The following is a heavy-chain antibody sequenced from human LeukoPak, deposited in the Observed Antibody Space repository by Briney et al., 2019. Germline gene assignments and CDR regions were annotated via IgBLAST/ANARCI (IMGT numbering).Heavy chain of an antibody. CDR2: IYTSGST. J-gene: IGHJ6*03. Sequence: PSETLSLTCTVSGGSISSGSYYWSWVRQPAGTGLEWLGRIYTSGSTNYSPSLKSRVTISVDTSKNQFSLKLSSVTAADTAVYYCARDRRFRGVYYYMDVWGKGTTVTVSS. D-gene: IGHD1-14*01. V-gene: IGHV4-61*02. CDR3: ARDRRFRGVYYYMDV. CDR1: GGSISSGSYY.